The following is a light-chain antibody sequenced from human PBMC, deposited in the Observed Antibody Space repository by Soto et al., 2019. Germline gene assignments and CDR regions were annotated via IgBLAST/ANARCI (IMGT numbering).Light chain of an antibody. V-gene: IGLV2-14*03. CDR1: SSDVGGYDH. CDR3: SSYTNKDTLL. J-gene: IGLJ3*02. CDR2: DVT. Sequence: QPVLTQPASVSGSPGQSITISCTGTSSDVGGYDHVSWYRQHPGKAPKLIIYDVTVRPSGISRRFSGSKSDNTASLAVSGLQPEDEADYYCSSYTNKDTLLFGGGTKLTVL.